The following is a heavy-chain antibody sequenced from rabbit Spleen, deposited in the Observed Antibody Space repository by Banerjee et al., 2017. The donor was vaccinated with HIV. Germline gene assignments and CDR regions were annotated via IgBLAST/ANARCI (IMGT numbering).Heavy chain of an antibody. V-gene: IGHV1S40*01. Sequence: QQLVESGGGLVKPGASLTLTCTASGIDFSSRYDMCWVRQAPGKGLEWLACIYSNGGGSTYYASWAKGRFTISKTSSTTVTLQMTSLTAADTATYFCARGSAAMTMVITGFYFNLWGPGTLVTVS. CDR2: IYSNGGGST. CDR1: GIDFSSRYD. J-gene: IGHJ4*01. D-gene: IGHD2-1*01. CDR3: ARGSAAMTMVITGFYFNL.